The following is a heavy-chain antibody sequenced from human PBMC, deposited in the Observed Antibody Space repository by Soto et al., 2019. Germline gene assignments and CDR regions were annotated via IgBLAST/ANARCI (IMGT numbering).Heavy chain of an antibody. V-gene: IGHV3-21*01. CDR1: GFTFSSYS. CDR2: ISSSSSYI. Sequence: GGSLRLSCAASGFTFSSYSMNWVRQAPGKGLEWVSSISSSSSYIYYADSVKGRFTISRDNAKNSLYLQMNSLRAEDTAVYYCARAHTMVRGVIIYYYGMDVWGQGTTVTVS. D-gene: IGHD3-10*01. CDR3: ARAHTMVRGVIIYYYGMDV. J-gene: IGHJ6*02.